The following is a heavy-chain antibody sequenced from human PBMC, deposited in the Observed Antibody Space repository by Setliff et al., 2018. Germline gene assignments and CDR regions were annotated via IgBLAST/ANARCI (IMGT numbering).Heavy chain of an antibody. Sequence: SETLSLTCNVSGGSISSGVYYWAWIRQPPGKGLEWIGRIYYRGNTYYNASLKSRLTISVDTSKNQFSLKLRSVTAADTAVYYCARIGFYYDSSGYFRFRGSDSWGQGTLVTVSS. J-gene: IGHJ4*02. CDR2: IYYRGNT. CDR1: GGSISSGVYY. CDR3: ARIGFYYDSSGYFRFRGSDS. V-gene: IGHV4-39*01. D-gene: IGHD3-22*01.